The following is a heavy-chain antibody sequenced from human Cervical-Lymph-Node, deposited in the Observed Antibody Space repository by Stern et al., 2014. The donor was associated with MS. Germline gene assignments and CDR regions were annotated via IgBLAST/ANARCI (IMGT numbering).Heavy chain of an antibody. CDR2: IIPILGTT. J-gene: IGHJ5*02. V-gene: IGHV1-69*06. CDR1: GGTFNTSA. Sequence: MQLVESGAEVKKPASSVKVSCKDSGGTFNTSAISWVRQAPGQGLEWMGGIIPILGTTIYAQRFQGRVTFTADKSTSTAYMALSGLRYEDTAVYYCARDLGVGPSVSWGQGTVVTVSS. D-gene: IGHD5/OR15-5a*01. CDR3: ARDLGVGPSVS.